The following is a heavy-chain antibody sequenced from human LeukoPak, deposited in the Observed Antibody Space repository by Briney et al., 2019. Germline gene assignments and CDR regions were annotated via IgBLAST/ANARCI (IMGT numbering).Heavy chain of an antibody. D-gene: IGHD3-10*01. CDR1: GYTFTDSY. J-gene: IGHJ4*02. Sequence: ASVKVSCNPSGYTFTDSYIHWVRQAPAVGLQWMGWINPSNGDTHYAEVFQSRVTMTRDTSIRTAYMELTGLTTDDTAVYYCARSPIGASAYWGRGTLVTVSS. CDR3: ARSPIGASAY. CDR2: INPSNGDT. V-gene: IGHV1-2*02.